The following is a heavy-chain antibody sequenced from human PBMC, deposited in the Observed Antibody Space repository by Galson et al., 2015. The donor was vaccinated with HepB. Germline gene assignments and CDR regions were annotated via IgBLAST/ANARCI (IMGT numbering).Heavy chain of an antibody. V-gene: IGHV3-23*01. J-gene: IGHJ3*02. D-gene: IGHD6-13*01. CDR1: GFTFSIYA. CDR2: LSGSSGST. CDR3: AKVRSSWTGAFDI. Sequence: SLRLSCAASGFTFSIYAMNWVRQAPGKGLEWVSGLSGSSGSTYYADSVKGRFTISRDNAKNTLYLQMNSLGAEDTAVYYCAKVRSSWTGAFDIWGQGKMVTVSS.